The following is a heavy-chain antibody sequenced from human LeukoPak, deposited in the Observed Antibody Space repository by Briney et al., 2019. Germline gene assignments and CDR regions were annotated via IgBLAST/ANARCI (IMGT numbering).Heavy chain of an antibody. CDR2: VSADGRTQ. V-gene: IGHV3-30*03. J-gene: IGHJ4*02. Sequence: GGSLRLSCAASGFTFRTYSIHWVRQAPGKGLEWVTVVSADGRTQLYSDSVKGRFTISRDNSLNTLHLQMNSLRTEDTAVYYCARLYPGIAAAGRPFDYWGQGTLVTVSS. D-gene: IGHD6-13*01. CDR3: ARLYPGIAAAGRPFDY. CDR1: GFTFRTYS.